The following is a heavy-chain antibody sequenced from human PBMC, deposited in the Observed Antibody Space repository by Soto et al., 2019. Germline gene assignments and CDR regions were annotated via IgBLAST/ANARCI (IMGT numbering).Heavy chain of an antibody. CDR3: ARARKSDIVVVPAARYYMDV. D-gene: IGHD2-2*01. Sequence: PSETLSLTCAVYGGSFSGYYWSWIRQPPGKGLEWIGEINHSGSTNYNPSLKSRVTISVDTSKNQFSLKLSSVTAADTAVYYCARARKSDIVVVPAARYYMDVWGKGTTVTVSS. V-gene: IGHV4-34*01. CDR1: GGSFSGYY. CDR2: INHSGST. J-gene: IGHJ6*03.